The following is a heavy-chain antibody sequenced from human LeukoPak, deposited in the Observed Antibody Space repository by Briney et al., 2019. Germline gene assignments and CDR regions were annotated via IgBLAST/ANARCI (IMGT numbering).Heavy chain of an antibody. CDR1: GFTFDDYA. CDR2: ISWNSGSI. Sequence: GGSLRLSCAASGFTFDDYAMHWVRHAPGKGLEWVSGISWNSGSIGYADSVKGRFTISRDNAKNSLYLQMNSLRAEDTALYYCAKDTSSGWFNWFDPWGQGTLVTVSS. V-gene: IGHV3-9*01. J-gene: IGHJ5*02. CDR3: AKDTSSGWFNWFDP. D-gene: IGHD6-19*01.